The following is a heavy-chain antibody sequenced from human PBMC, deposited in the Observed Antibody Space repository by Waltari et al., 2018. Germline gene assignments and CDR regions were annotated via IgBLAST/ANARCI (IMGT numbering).Heavy chain of an antibody. D-gene: IGHD3-22*01. Sequence: VQLVQSGAEVKKPGSSVQVSCKASGGTFSSYAISWVRQAPGQGLEWMGGIIPIFGTTNYAQKFQGRVTITADKSTSTAYMELSSLRSEDTAVYYWARVSSGHKGGAFDICGQGTMVTVSS. J-gene: IGHJ3*02. V-gene: IGHV1-69*14. CDR3: ARVSSGHKGGAFDI. CDR1: GGTFSSYA. CDR2: IIPIFGTT.